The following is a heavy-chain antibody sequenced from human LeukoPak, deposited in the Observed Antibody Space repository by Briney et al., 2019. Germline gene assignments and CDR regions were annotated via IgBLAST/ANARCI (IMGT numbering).Heavy chain of an antibody. CDR1: GGSISSSSYY. D-gene: IGHD5-12*01. CDR3: ARGLEVATITFNFDY. Sequence: SETLSLTCTVSGGSISSSSYYWGWIRQPPGKGLEWIGSIYYSGSTNYNPSLKSRVTISVDTSKNQFSLKLSSVTAADTAVYYCARGLEVATITFNFDYWGQGTLVTVSS. V-gene: IGHV4-39*07. J-gene: IGHJ4*02. CDR2: IYYSGST.